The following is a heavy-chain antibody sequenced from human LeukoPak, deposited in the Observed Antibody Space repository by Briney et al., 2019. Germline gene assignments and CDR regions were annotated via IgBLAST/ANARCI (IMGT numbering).Heavy chain of an antibody. CDR1: GFTFSTYD. V-gene: IGHV3-30*03. D-gene: IGHD5-24*01. CDR2: FSYDEFKK. J-gene: IGHJ3*02. Sequence: GGSLRLSCAGSGFTFSTYDMHWVRQAPGKGLEWVAIFSYDEFKKSYIDSVKGRFTVSRDNAKNSLYLQMNSLRAEDTAVYYCARDGYNAFDIWGQGTMVTVSS. CDR3: ARDGYNAFDI.